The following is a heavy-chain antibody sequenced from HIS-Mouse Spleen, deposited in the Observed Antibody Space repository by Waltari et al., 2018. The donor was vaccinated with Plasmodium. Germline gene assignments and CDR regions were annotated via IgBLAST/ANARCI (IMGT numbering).Heavy chain of an antibody. CDR1: GFTFNSYA. CDR3: ARDRRLAFDY. V-gene: IGHV3-30-3*01. CDR2: ISYDGSNK. D-gene: IGHD2-15*01. Sequence: QVQLVESGGGVVQPGRSLRLSCAASGFTFNSYAMHWVRQAQGKGREWVAVISYDGSNKYYADSVKGRFTISRDNSKNTLYLQMNSLRAEDTAVYYCARDRRLAFDYWGQGTLVTVSS. J-gene: IGHJ4*02.